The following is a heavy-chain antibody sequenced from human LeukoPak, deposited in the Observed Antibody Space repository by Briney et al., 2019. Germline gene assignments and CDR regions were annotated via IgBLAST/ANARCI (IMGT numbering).Heavy chain of an antibody. CDR3: AKGPLRGVTKGPIDF. D-gene: IGHD3-10*01. J-gene: IGHJ4*02. Sequence: GGSLRLSCAASGFTFSTYTMNWVRQAPGKGLEWVSSISSRSSYIYYADSVKGRFTISRDNAKNSLYLQMNSLRAEDTAIYYCAKGPLRGVTKGPIDFWGQGTLVTVSS. V-gene: IGHV3-21*04. CDR1: GFTFSTYT. CDR2: ISSRSSYI.